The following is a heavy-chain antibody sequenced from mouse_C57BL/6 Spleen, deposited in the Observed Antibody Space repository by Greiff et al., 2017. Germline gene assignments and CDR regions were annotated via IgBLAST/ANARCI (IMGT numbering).Heavy chain of an antibody. CDR2: INPSTGGT. Sequence: VQLQQSGPELVKPGASVKISCKASGYSFTGYYMNWVKQSPEKSLEWIGEINPSTGGTTYNQKFKAKATLTVYKSSSTAYMQLKSLTSEDSAVXYCARGGDGYSSYSFDSWGQSTTLSLSS. CDR3: ARGGDGYSSYSFDS. J-gene: IGHJ2*01. V-gene: IGHV1-42*01. D-gene: IGHD2-3*01. CDR1: GYSFTGYY.